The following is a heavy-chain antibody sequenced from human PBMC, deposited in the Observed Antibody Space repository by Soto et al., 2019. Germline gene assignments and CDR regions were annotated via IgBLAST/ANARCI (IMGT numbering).Heavy chain of an antibody. CDR2: ISWDGGST. CDR3: AKDVGEGDGY. Sequence: VGSLRLSCAASGFTFDDYAMHWVRQAPGKGLEWIALISWDGGSTFYADSVKGRFTISRDNSKNSLYLEMSSLRPDDTALYYCAKDVGEGDGYWGRRTLVTVSS. CDR1: GFTFDDYA. V-gene: IGHV3-43*01. J-gene: IGHJ4*02.